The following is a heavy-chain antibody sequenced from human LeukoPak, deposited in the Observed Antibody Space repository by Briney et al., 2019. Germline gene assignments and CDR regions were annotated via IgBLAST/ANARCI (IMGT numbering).Heavy chain of an antibody. CDR2: IYYSGST. Sequence: PSQTLSLTCTVSGGSISSGGYYWSWIRQHPGKGPEWIGYIYYSGSTYYNPSLKSRVTISVDTSKNQFSLKLSSVTAADTAVYYCARDLTGTTRVDYWGQGTLVTVSS. D-gene: IGHD1-20*01. CDR3: ARDLTGTTRVDY. CDR1: GGSISSGGYY. J-gene: IGHJ4*02. V-gene: IGHV4-31*03.